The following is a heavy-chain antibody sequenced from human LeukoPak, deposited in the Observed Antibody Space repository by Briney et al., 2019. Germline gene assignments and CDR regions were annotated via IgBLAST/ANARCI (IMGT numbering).Heavy chain of an antibody. CDR1: GGTFSSYA. CDR2: IFPIFCTA. V-gene: IGHV1-69*05. D-gene: IGHD3-22*01. CDR3: ARTSGYYVDY. J-gene: IGHJ4*02. Sequence: GASVKVSCKASGGTFSSYAISWVRQAPGHGLEWMGSIFPIFCTANYAQKFQGRVTITTDKSTSTAYMELSSLRSKDTAVYYCARTSGYYVDYWGQGTLVTVSS.